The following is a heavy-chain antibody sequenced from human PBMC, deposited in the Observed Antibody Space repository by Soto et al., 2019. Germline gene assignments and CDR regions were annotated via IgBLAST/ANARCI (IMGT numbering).Heavy chain of an antibody. CDR1: GGTFSSYA. CDR2: IIPIFGTA. Sequence: QVQLVQSGAEVKKPGSSVKVSCKASGGTFSSYAISWVRQAPGQGLDWMGGIIPIFGTANYAQKFQGRVTITADKSTSTDYMELSSLRSEDTAVYYCARRGGAGSGYTKSDNWFDPWGQGTLVTVSS. V-gene: IGHV1-69*06. J-gene: IGHJ5*02. D-gene: IGHD3-22*01. CDR3: ARRGGAGSGYTKSDNWFDP.